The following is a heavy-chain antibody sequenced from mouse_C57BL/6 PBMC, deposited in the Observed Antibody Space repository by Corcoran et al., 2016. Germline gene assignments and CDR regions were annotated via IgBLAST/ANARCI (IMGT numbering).Heavy chain of an antibody. J-gene: IGHJ2*01. V-gene: IGHV1-26*01. CDR1: GYTFTDYY. Sequence: EVQLQQSGPELVKPGASVKISCKASGYTFTDYYMNWVEQSHGKSLEWIGDINPNNGGTSYNQKFKGKATLTVDKSSSTAYMELRSLTSEDSAVYYCARGGYWGQGTTLTVSS. CDR3: ARGGY. CDR2: INPNNGGT.